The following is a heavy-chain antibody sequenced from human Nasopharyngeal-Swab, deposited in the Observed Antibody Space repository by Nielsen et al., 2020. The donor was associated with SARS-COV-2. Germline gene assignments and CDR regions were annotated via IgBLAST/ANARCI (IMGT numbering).Heavy chain of an antibody. V-gene: IGHV4-4*07. Sequence: SETLSLTCTVSSGSVSSYYWGWIRQPAGKGLEWIGRIYSTGSTNHNPSLKSRVTMSVDMSKNQFSLKLSSVTAADTAVYYCAREGYSSTNYGAGTMDVWGPGTTVTVSS. J-gene: IGHJ6*02. CDR1: SGSVSSYY. CDR2: IYSTGST. D-gene: IGHD6-13*01. CDR3: AREGYSSTNYGAGTMDV.